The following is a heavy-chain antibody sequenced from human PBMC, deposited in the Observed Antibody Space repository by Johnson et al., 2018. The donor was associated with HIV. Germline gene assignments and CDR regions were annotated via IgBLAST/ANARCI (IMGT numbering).Heavy chain of an antibody. D-gene: IGHD3-3*01. V-gene: IGHV3-30*14. Sequence: VQLVESGGGVVQPGRSLRLSCAASGFTFSSYAMHWVRQAPGKGLEWVAVISYDGSNKYYADSVKGRFTISRDHSKNTVYLQMNSLRAEDTAVYYCARARGDFWSGYPAFDIWGQGTMVTVSS. CDR3: ARARGDFWSGYPAFDI. CDR1: GFTFSSYA. J-gene: IGHJ3*02. CDR2: ISYDGSNK.